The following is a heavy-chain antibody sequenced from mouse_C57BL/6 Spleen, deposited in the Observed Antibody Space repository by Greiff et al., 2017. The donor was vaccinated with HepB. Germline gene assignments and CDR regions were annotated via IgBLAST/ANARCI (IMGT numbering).Heavy chain of an antibody. V-gene: IGHV14-3*01. Sequence: VQLQQSVAELVRPGASVKLSCTASGFNIKNTYMHWVKQRPEQGLEWIGRIDPANGNTKYAPKFQGKATITADTSSNTAYLQLSSLTSEDTDIYYCAKSPLYGSNAMDYWGQGTSVTVSS. CDR2: IDPANGNT. D-gene: IGHD1-1*01. CDR3: AKSPLYGSNAMDY. J-gene: IGHJ4*01. CDR1: GFNIKNTY.